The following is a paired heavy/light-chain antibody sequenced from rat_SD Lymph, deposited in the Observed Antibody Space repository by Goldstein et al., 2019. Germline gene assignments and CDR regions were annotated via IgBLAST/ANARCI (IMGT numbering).Light chain of an antibody. V-gene: IGKV8S4*01. Sequence: DIVMTQTPSSQAVSAGEKVTMSCKSSQSLLYNENKKNYLAWYQQKPGQSPKLLIYWASTRESGVPDRFIGSGSGTDFTLTISSVQAEDLAVYYCQQYYNFPLTFGSGTKLEIK. CDR3: QQYYNFPLT. J-gene: IGKJ5*01. CDR1: QSLLYNENKKNY. CDR2: WAS.
Heavy chain of an antibody. CDR2: ISSSSGT. CDR3: ARSHTMG. J-gene: IGHJ2*01. CDR1: GFTFSSYG. D-gene: IGHD1-7*01. V-gene: IGHV5-62*01. Sequence: VQLVESGGGLVQPGKSLKLSCSASGFTFSSYGMHWIRQAPGKGLDWVAYISSSSGTVYADAVKGRFTISRDNAKNTLYLQLNSLKSEDTAIYYCARSHTMGWGQGVMVTVSS.